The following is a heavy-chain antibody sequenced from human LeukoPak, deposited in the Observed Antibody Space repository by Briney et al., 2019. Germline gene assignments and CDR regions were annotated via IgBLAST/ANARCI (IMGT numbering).Heavy chain of an antibody. CDR2: IYYSGST. V-gene: IGHV4-61*01. D-gene: IGHD3-22*01. Sequence: SETLSLTCTVSGASVNSGSSYWSWIRQPPGKRLEWIGYIYYSGSTNYNPSLKSRVTISVDSSKNQFSLKLSSVTAADTAVYYCARARGTRGLIVVITASDYWGQGTLVTVSS. J-gene: IGHJ4*02. CDR1: GASVNSGSSY. CDR3: ARARGTRGLIVVITASDY.